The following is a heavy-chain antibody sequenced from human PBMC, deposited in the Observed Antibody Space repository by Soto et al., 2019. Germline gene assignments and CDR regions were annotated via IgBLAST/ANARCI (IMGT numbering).Heavy chain of an antibody. J-gene: IGHJ4*02. CDR1: GGSISSGGYY. V-gene: IGHV4-31*03. D-gene: IGHD6-25*01. CDR3: ARGGIAAVAPPDY. CDR2: IYYSGTT. Sequence: QVQLQESGPGLVKPSQTLSLTCTVSGGSISSGGYYWSWIRQHPGKGLEWIGYIYYSGTTYYNPSLKSGVTISVDTSKSRFSLTLSSVTAADTAVYYCARGGIAAVAPPDYWGQGTPGSVSS.